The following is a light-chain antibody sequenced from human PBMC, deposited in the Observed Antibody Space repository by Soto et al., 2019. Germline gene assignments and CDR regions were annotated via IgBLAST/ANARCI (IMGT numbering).Light chain of an antibody. J-gene: IGKJ5*01. V-gene: IGKV1-39*01. CDR2: SAS. CDR1: QSIGNN. CDR3: QQSFRPHIT. Sequence: DIRMTQSPFSLSAPVGDRVTITCRASQSIGNNLNWYQQKSGEVPKLLIYSASSLQSGVPSRFSGSASGTDFTLSISNLQPEDFATYYCQQSFRPHITFGQGTRLEIK.